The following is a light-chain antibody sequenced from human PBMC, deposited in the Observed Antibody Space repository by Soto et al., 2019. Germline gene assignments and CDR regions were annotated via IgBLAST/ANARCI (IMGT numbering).Light chain of an antibody. V-gene: IGKV1-6*01. CDR2: AAS. Sequence: IQLTQSPSFLSASVGDRVTITCRASQGIGNDLGWFPQKPGKAPKLXIYAASNLPSGVPSRFSCSGAGTDCTRTISSLQPEDVETDYCLQDHNYTPLFGGGTKVDIK. CDR3: LQDHNYTPL. J-gene: IGKJ4*01. CDR1: QGIGND.